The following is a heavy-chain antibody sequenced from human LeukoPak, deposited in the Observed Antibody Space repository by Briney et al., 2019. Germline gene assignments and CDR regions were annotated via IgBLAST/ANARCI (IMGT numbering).Heavy chain of an antibody. J-gene: IGHJ4*02. Sequence: GGSLRLSCAASGFTFSSYAMSWVRQAPGKGLEWVSAISGSGGSTYYADSVKGRFTIPRDNSKNTLYLQMNSLRAEDTAVYYCAKDREGYCSSTSCYPAYWGQGTLVTVSS. D-gene: IGHD2-2*01. V-gene: IGHV3-23*01. CDR1: GFTFSSYA. CDR2: ISGSGGST. CDR3: AKDREGYCSSTSCYPAY.